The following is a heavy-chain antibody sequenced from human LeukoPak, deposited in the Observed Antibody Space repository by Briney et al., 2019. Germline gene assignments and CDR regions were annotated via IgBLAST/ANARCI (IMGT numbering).Heavy chain of an antibody. V-gene: IGHV4-59*01. CDR1: GGSISSYY. Sequence: PSETLSLTCTVSGGSISSYYWSWIRQPPGKGLEWIGYIYYSGGTNYNPSLKSRVTISVDTSKNQFSLKLSSVTAADTAVYYCASLNQAWLLDYWGQGTLVTVSS. CDR3: ASLNQAWLLDY. J-gene: IGHJ4*02. D-gene: IGHD5-12*01. CDR2: IYYSGGT.